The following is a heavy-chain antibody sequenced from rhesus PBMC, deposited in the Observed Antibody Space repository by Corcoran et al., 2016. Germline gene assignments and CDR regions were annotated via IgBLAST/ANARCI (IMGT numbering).Heavy chain of an antibody. CDR1: GYSISSNYG. CDR2: IGGSSGTT. CDR3: ARSYSWNNGAFDF. D-gene: IGHD1-20*01. Sequence: QVQLQESGPGLVKPSETLSLTCAVSGYSISSNYGWSWIRQPPGKGLEWIGNIGGSSGTTNYNPSLKSQVTISKDTSKNQFSLKLSSVTAADTAVYYCARSYSWNNGAFDFWGQGLRVTVSS. V-gene: IGHV4-127*01. J-gene: IGHJ3*01.